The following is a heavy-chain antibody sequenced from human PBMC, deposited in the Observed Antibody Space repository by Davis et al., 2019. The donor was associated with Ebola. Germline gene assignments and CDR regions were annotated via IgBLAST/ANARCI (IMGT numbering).Heavy chain of an antibody. CDR1: GFTVSSNYA. J-gene: IGHJ2*01. CDR2: ISGSGGST. D-gene: IGHD2-2*01. Sequence: GGSLRLSCAASGFTVSSNYAMSWVRQAPGKGLEWVSGISGSGGSTYYADSVKGRFTISRDNSKNTLYLQINSLRDEDTAVYYCAKDGYDWYFDLWGRGTLVTVSS. V-gene: IGHV3-23*01. CDR3: AKDGYDWYFDL.